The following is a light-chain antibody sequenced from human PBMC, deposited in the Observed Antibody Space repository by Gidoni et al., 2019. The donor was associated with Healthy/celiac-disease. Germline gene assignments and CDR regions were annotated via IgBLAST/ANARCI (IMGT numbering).Light chain of an antibody. CDR3: QQSYSTPFT. V-gene: IGKV1-39*01. J-gene: IGKJ3*01. CDR1: QSISSY. Sequence: DIQMTQSPSSLSASVGDRVTITCQASQSISSYLNWYQQKPGKAPKLLIYAASSLQSGVTSRFSGSGSGTDFTLTISSLQPEDFATYYCQQSYSTPFTFGPGTKVDIK. CDR2: AAS.